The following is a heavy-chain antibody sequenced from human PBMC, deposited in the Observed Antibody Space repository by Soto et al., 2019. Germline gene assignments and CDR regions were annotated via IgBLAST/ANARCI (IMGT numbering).Heavy chain of an antibody. V-gene: IGHV3-7*01. CDR1: GFTLSSYW. J-gene: IGHJ4*02. Sequence: SGGSLRLSCADSGFTLSSYWMSWVRQAPGKGLEWVADIKQDGSEKYYVDSVKGRFTISRDNAKNSLYLQMNSLRADDTAVYYCARVLPGGGYPHDYFDYWGQGTLVTVSS. CDR2: IKQDGSEK. D-gene: IGHD2-15*01. CDR3: ARVLPGGGYPHDYFDY.